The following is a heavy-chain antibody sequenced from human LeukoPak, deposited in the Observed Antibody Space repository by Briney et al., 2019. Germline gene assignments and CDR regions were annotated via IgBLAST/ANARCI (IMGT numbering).Heavy chain of an antibody. CDR1: GLTFSDYY. CDR2: INPGGDTI. V-gene: IGHV3-11*01. CDR3: ARIRFSTKGDDY. D-gene: IGHD3-3*01. J-gene: IGHJ4*02. Sequence: PGGSLRLSCAVAGLTFSDYYMSWIRQTPGRGLEWVSYINPGGDTIYYADSVKGRFTISRDNAKNSLYLQLNSLRAEDTAVYYCARIRFSTKGDDYWGQGTLVTVSS.